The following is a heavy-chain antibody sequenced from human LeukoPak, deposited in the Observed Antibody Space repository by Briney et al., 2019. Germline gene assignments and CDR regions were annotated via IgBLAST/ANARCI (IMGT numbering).Heavy chain of an antibody. V-gene: IGHV4-34*01. J-gene: IGHJ4*02. Sequence: SETRSLTCAVYGGSLSGYYWSWVRQPPGKGLEWIGEINHIGSTNYNPSLKSRVTISVDTSKNQFSLKRSAVTAADTSVYYVARGARAAADTFIVYFDYWGQGTLVTVSS. CDR1: GGSLSGYY. CDR2: INHIGST. CDR3: ARGARAAADTFIVYFDY. D-gene: IGHD6-13*01.